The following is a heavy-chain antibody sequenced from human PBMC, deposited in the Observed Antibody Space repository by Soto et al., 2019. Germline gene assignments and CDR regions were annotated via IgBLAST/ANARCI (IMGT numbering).Heavy chain of an antibody. CDR3: ARDIPRGASYLDN. D-gene: IGHD1-26*01. CDR1: ELTFRSYW. Sequence: PGRPLRLSCTASELTFRSYWMHWVLKSPGKGLVWVSRINTDGSVAMYVDSVKGRFTISRDNAKNSLYLQMNGLRADDTAVYYCARDIPRGASYLDNWGQGTLVTVSS. V-gene: IGHV3-74*03. CDR2: INTDGSVA. J-gene: IGHJ4*02.